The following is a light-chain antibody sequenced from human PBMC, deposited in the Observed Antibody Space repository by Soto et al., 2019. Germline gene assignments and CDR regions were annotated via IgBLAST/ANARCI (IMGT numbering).Light chain of an antibody. CDR2: GAS. Sequence: IVSTQSPGTLSLSPGERATLSCRASQSVTSNYLAWYQQTPGQAPRLLIYGASSRATGIPDRFSGSGSGTDFTLTISRLEPEDFVVYYCQQYGNSPRSFGQGTKVEIK. J-gene: IGKJ1*01. V-gene: IGKV3-20*01. CDR1: QSVTSNY. CDR3: QQYGNSPRS.